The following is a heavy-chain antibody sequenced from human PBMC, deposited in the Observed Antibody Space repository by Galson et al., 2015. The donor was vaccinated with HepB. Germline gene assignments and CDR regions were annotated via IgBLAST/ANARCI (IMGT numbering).Heavy chain of an antibody. Sequence: SVKVSCKASGYTFTYFYMHWVRQAPGQGLEWMGIINPGGGSTTYAQNFQGRVTMTRDTSTTTVYMELSSLRSEDTAVYYCAREMNTLTRGLFDMWGQGTVVTVSS. CDR3: AREMNTLTRGLFDM. D-gene: IGHD4-17*01. J-gene: IGHJ3*02. V-gene: IGHV1-46*03. CDR2: INPGGGST. CDR1: GYTFTYFY.